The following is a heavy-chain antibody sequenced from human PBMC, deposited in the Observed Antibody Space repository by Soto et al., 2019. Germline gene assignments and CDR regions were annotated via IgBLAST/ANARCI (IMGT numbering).Heavy chain of an antibody. V-gene: IGHV3-9*01. Sequence: EVQLVESGGGLAQPGRSPRLSCAASGFTFDDYAMHWVRQAPGKGLEWVSGISWNSGSIGYADSVKGRFTISRDNGKKSLYLQMNGLGAEDTALYYCASGRGYDILAGYYPYFDYWGQGTLVTVSS. J-gene: IGHJ4*02. CDR1: GFTFDDYA. CDR2: ISWNSGSI. CDR3: ASGRGYDILAGYYPYFDY. D-gene: IGHD3-9*01.